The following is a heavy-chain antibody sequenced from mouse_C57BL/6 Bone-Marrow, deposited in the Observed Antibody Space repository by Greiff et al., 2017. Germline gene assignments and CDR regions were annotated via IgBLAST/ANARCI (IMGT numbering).Heavy chain of an antibody. D-gene: IGHD2-3*01. CDR3: ARNDGYSVYAMDY. Sequence: QVQLQQSGAELVRPGASVKLSCKASGYTFTDYYINWVKQRPGQGLEWIARIYPGSGNTYYNEKFKGKATLTAENSSSTAYMQLSSLTSEDSAVYFCARNDGYSVYAMDYWGQGTSVTVSS. CDR2: IYPGSGNT. J-gene: IGHJ4*01. V-gene: IGHV1-76*01. CDR1: GYTFTDYY.